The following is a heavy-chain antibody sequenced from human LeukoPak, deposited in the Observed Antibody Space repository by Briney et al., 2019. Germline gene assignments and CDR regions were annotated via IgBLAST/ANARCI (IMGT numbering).Heavy chain of an antibody. CDR2: TNHSGST. CDR3: ARGGFGMVRGVSGMDV. D-gene: IGHD3-10*01. Sequence: SETLSLTCAVYGGSFSGYYWSWIRQPPGKGLEWIGETNHSGSTNYNPSLKSRVTISVDTSKNQFSLKLSSVTAADTAVYYCARGGFGMVRGVSGMDVWGQGTTVTVSS. V-gene: IGHV4-34*01. CDR1: GGSFSGYY. J-gene: IGHJ6*02.